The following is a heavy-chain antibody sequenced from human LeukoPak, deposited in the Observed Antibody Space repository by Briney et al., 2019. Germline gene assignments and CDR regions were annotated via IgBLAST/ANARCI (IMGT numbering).Heavy chain of an antibody. D-gene: IGHD5-24*01. Sequence: GGSLRLSCGASKFTFSDYSMNWVCQAPGKGLEWVSYISSSSSATYYADSVKGRFTISRDNAKNSLYLQMNSLRAEDTAVYYCAKPSVRRDGSPGIWGQGTMVTVSS. V-gene: IGHV3-48*01. J-gene: IGHJ3*02. CDR2: ISSSSSAT. CDR3: AKPSVRRDGSPGI. CDR1: KFTFSDYS.